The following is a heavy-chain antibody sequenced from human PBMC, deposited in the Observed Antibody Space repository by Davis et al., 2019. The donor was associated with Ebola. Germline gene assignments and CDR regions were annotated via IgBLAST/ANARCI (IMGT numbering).Heavy chain of an antibody. CDR2: INPNSGGT. CDR1: GYTFTGYY. CDR3: ARGPYDYVWGSYRYIENYYGMDV. J-gene: IGHJ6*02. V-gene: IGHV1-2*02. D-gene: IGHD3-16*02. Sequence: ASVKVSCKASGYTFTGYYMHWVRQAPGQGLEWMGWINPNSGGTNYAQKFQGRVTMTRDTSISTAYMELSRLRSDDTAVYYCARGPYDYVWGSYRYIENYYGMDVWGQGTTVTVSS.